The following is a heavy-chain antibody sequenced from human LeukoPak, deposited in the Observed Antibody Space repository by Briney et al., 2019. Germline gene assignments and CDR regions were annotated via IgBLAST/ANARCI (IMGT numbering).Heavy chain of an antibody. CDR1: GFTFSSYG. D-gene: IGHD6-13*01. CDR3: AKDQDVAAAGTWGSIDY. V-gene: IGHV3-30*18. Sequence: PGGSLRLSCAASGFTFSSYGMHWVRQAPGKGLEWVTVISSDGSNKYYVNSVKGRFTISRDNSKNTVYLLMNSPRVEDTAVYYCAKDQDVAAAGTWGSIDYWGQGTLVTVSS. J-gene: IGHJ4*02. CDR2: ISSDGSNK.